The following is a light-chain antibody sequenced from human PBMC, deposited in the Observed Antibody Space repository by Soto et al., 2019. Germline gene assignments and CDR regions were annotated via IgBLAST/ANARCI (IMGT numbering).Light chain of an antibody. CDR1: SSDVGSYNL. Sequence: QSVLTQPASVSGSPGQSITISCTGTSSDVGSYNLVSWYQQHQGKAPKLMIYEVSKRPSGVSNRFSGSKSGNTASLTISGLQAEDEADYYCCSYAGSSTLDVVFGGGTKLTVL. J-gene: IGLJ2*01. CDR2: EVS. V-gene: IGLV2-23*02. CDR3: CSYAGSSTLDVV.